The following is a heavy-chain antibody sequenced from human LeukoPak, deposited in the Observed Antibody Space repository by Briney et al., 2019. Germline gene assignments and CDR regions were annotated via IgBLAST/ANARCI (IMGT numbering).Heavy chain of an antibody. Sequence: PGGSLRLSCAASGFTFSNFAMTWVRQAPGKGLEWVSSIVGSSSTYYADSLKGRFTISRDNAKKSLYLQMNSLRAEDTAVYYCARIGAGSSRDYWGQGTLVTVSS. V-gene: IGHV3-21*01. CDR3: ARIGAGSSRDY. CDR1: GFTFSNFA. CDR2: IVGSSST. J-gene: IGHJ4*02. D-gene: IGHD6-13*01.